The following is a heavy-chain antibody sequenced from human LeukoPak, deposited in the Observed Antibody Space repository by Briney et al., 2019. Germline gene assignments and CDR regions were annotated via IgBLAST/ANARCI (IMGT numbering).Heavy chain of an antibody. V-gene: IGHV3-48*04. CDR3: ARVLYVDIVASYGMDV. J-gene: IGHJ6*02. CDR1: GFTFSSYS. Sequence: GGSLRLSCAASGFTFSSYSMNWVRQAPGKGLEWVSYISSSGSTIYYADSVKGRFTFSRDNAKNSLYLQMNSLRAEDTAVYYCARVLYVDIVASYGMDVWGQGTTVTVSS. D-gene: IGHD5-12*01. CDR2: ISSSGSTI.